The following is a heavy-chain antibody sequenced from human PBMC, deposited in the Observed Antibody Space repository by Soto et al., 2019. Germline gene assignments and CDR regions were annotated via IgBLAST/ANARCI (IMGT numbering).Heavy chain of an antibody. J-gene: IGHJ4*02. CDR2: INPSGGST. Sequence: ASVKVSCKASGYTFTSYYMHWVRQAPGQGLEWMGIINPSGGSTSYAQKFQGRVTMTRDTSTSTVYMELSSLRSEDTAVYYCARGKRGSSDYDILTGYYEGYYFDYWGQGTLVTVSS. D-gene: IGHD3-9*01. CDR3: ARGKRGSSDYDILTGYYEGYYFDY. CDR1: GYTFTSYY. V-gene: IGHV1-46*01.